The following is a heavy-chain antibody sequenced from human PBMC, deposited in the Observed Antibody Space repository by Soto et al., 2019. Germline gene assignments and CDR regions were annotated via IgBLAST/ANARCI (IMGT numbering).Heavy chain of an antibody. J-gene: IGHJ3*02. CDR1: GGSISSYY. CDR3: ARESRYFDWLDAFDI. V-gene: IGHV4-59*01. D-gene: IGHD3-9*01. CDR2: IYYSGST. Sequence: PSETLSLTCTVSGGSISSYYWSWIRQPPGKGLEWIGYIYYSGSTNYNPSLKSRVTISVDTSKNQFSLKLSSVTAADTAVYYCARESRYFDWLDAFDIWGQGTMVTVSS.